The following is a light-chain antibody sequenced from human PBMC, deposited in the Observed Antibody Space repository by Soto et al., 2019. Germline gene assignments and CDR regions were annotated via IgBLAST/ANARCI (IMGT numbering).Light chain of an antibody. CDR1: HSVNTN. Sequence: EGVMTQSPATLSVSPGAMALLSCRASHSVNTNLAWYQLRPGQPPRLLIYGASTRASDVPGRFSGSGSGRELTITISSLQSEDGAIYSCHQYNSWPWTFGQGTKVEI. CDR3: HQYNSWPWT. CDR2: GAS. V-gene: IGKV3-15*01. J-gene: IGKJ1*01.